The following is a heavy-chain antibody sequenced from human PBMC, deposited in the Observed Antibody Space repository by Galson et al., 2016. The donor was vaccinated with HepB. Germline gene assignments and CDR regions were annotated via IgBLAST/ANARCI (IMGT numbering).Heavy chain of an antibody. CDR3: ATEGPQFPRGSNDY. Sequence: SLRLSCAASGFIFSSYSMHWVRQAPGKGLEWVAVISGAGSVNFYADSVKGRFTISRDNSKNTLYLQMNSLRVEDSAVYCCATEGPQFPRGSNDYWGQGTLVTVSP. CDR2: ISGAGSVN. D-gene: IGHD1-26*01. J-gene: IGHJ4*02. CDR1: GFIFSSYS. V-gene: IGHV3-30-3*01.